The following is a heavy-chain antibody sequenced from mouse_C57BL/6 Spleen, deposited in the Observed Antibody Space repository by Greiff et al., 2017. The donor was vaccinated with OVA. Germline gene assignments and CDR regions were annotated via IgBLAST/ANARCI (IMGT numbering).Heavy chain of an antibody. V-gene: IGHV1-82*01. CDR1: GYAFSSSW. J-gene: IGHJ4*01. Sequence: VQLQQSGPELVKPGASVKLSCKASGYAFSSSWMNWVKQRPGKGLEWIGRIYPGDGDTNYNGKFKGKATLTADKSSSTAYMQLSSLTSEDSAVYFCARRGSLYAMDYWGQGTSVTVSS. CDR2: IYPGDGDT. CDR3: ARRGSLYAMDY. D-gene: IGHD1-1*02.